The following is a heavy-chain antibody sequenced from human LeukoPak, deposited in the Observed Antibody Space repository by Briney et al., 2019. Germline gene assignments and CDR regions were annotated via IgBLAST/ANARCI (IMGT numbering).Heavy chain of an antibody. Sequence: GGSLRLSCVGSGFTFSRYWLNWVRQAPGKGLECVANMNQDGSEIYYLDSVKGRFTISRDNAKNSVYLQMNGLKAEDTAVYHCARDRIVRIAVAGTYYYYGMDVWGQGTTVTVSS. CDR3: ARDRIVRIAVAGTYYYYGMDV. D-gene: IGHD6-19*01. V-gene: IGHV3-7*01. CDR2: MNQDGSEI. J-gene: IGHJ6*02. CDR1: GFTFSRYW.